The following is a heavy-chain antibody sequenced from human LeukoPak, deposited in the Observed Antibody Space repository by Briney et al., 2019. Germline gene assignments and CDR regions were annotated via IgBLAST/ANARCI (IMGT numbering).Heavy chain of an antibody. D-gene: IGHD6-19*01. CDR2: IYYSGST. J-gene: IGHJ6*03. CDR3: ARQAVTGTRYMDV. Sequence: SETLSLTCTVSGGSISSRSHHWGWIRQPPGKGLEWIGSIYYSGSTFYNPSLKSRVTISVDTSKNQFSLKLSSVTAADTAVYYCARQAVTGTRYMDVWGKGTTVTVSS. V-gene: IGHV4-39*01. CDR1: GGSISSRSHH.